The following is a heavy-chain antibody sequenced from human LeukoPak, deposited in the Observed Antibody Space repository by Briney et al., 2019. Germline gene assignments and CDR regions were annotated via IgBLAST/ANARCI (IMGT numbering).Heavy chain of an antibody. CDR1: GFTFSSYS. V-gene: IGHV3-21*01. Sequence: GGSLRLSCAASGFTFSSYSMNWVRQAPGKGLEWVSSISSSSSYIYYADSVKGRFTISRDNAKNSLYLQMNSLRAEDTAMYYCAREYCSGGSCYFDYWGQGTLVTVSS. J-gene: IGHJ4*02. CDR3: AREYCSGGSCYFDY. D-gene: IGHD2-15*01. CDR2: ISSSSSYI.